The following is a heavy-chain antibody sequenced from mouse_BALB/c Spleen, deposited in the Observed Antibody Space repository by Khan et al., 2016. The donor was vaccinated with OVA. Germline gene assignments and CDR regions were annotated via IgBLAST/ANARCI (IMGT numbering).Heavy chain of an antibody. J-gene: IGHJ3*01. V-gene: IGHV1-4*01. D-gene: IGHD2-14*01. CDR3: ASYYRYPAWFAY. Sequence: QVQLQQSGAELARPGASVKMSCKASGYTFSNYTIHWLKQRPGQGLEWIGYINPSSSYTYYNQKFNDRATLTADKSSSTAYMQLSSLTSDDSAVXYCASYYRYPAWFAYWGQGTLVTVSA. CDR2: INPSSSYT. CDR1: GYTFSNYT.